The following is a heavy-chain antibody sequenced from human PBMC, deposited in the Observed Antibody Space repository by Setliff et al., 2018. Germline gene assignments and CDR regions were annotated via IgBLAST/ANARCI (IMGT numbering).Heavy chain of an antibody. CDR3: RQAVVGRDVFDI. CDR2: INHSGST. CDR1: GASFSDYY. Sequence: SETLSLTCTVYGASFSDYYWGWIRQPPGKGLEWIAEINHSGSTNYNPSPKSRVTISVDTSKNQFSLKLSSVTAADAAVYYCRQAVVGRDVFDIWGQGTVVTVSS. V-gene: IGHV4-34*01. D-gene: IGHD1-1*01. J-gene: IGHJ3*02.